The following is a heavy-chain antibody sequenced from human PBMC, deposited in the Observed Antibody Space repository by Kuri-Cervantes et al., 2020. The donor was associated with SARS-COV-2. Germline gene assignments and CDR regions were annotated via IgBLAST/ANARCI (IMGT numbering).Heavy chain of an antibody. V-gene: IGHV3-33*02. CDR2: IRSDGSNA. J-gene: IGHJ6*03. D-gene: IGHD6-13*01. CDR3: ARAEHKVNIAAAGTYYYYYYMDI. Sequence: LSLTCAASGFNFKTYDIHWVRQTPGKGLEWLGFIRSDGSNAYYGESGEGRFTISRDNSRNMVFLQMNSLRDGDTAVYYCARAEHKVNIAAAGTYYYYYYMDIWGKGTTVTVSS. CDR1: GFNFKTYD.